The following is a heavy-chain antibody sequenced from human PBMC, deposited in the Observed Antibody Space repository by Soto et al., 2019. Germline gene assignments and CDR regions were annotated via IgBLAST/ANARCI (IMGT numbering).Heavy chain of an antibody. Sequence: ASVQVSCKASGYTFTSYDINWVRQAPGQGLEWVGWINPTSEYTAHAQKFQGRVTLTREISTATAYMELSSLTSEDTAVYFCARQVHPWYSSVWGPGTPVTVYS. CDR1: GYTFTSYD. CDR3: ARQVHPWYSSV. V-gene: IGHV1-8*01. D-gene: IGHD2-21*02. CDR2: INPTSEYT. J-gene: IGHJ4*02.